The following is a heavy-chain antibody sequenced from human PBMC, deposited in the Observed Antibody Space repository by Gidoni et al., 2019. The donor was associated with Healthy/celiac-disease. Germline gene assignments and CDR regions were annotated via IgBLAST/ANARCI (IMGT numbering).Heavy chain of an antibody. V-gene: IGHV4-61*02. CDR2: IYTSGST. J-gene: IGHJ4*02. Sequence: QVQLQESGPGLVKPSQTLSLTCTVSGGSISSGSYYWSWIRQPAGKGLEWIGRIYTSGSTNYNPSLKSRVTISVDTSKNQFSLKLSSVTAADTAVYYCARDNRGIMDYWGQGTLVTVSS. CDR3: ARDNRGIMDY. D-gene: IGHD2-21*01. CDR1: GGSISSGSYY.